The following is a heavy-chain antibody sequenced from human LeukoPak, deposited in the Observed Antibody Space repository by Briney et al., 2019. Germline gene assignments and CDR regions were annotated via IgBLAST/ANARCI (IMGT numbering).Heavy chain of an antibody. V-gene: IGHV3-21*04. CDR3: ARRNVATVTKYSYHMDV. D-gene: IGHD4-17*01. Sequence: GGSLRLSCAASGFTFSSYSMNWVRQAPGKGLEWVSSISSSSSYIYYADSVKGRFTISRDNSKNTLYLQMNSLRAEDTAVYYCARRNVATVTKYSYHMDVWGKGTTVTVSS. CDR1: GFTFSSYS. J-gene: IGHJ6*03. CDR2: ISSSSSYI.